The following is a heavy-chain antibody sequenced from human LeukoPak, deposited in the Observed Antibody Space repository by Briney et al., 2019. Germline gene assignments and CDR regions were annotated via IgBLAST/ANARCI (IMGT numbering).Heavy chain of an antibody. D-gene: IGHD3-16*01. CDR2: IRHTGST. CDR3: ARHGGYYFDS. Sequence: PSETLSLTCGVYGGSFSGYYWSWIRQPPGKGLEWIGQIRHTGSTAYNPSLRSRVTISGDTSKNQFSLKLSSVTAADTAVYYCARHGGYYFDSWGQGTLVTVSS. J-gene: IGHJ4*02. V-gene: IGHV4-34*01. CDR1: GGSFSGYY.